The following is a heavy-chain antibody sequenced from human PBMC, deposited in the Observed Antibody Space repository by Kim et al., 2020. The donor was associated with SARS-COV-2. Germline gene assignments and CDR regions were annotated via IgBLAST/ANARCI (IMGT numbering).Heavy chain of an antibody. V-gene: IGHV3-53*01. CDR3: GRLDFGDDY. J-gene: IGHJ4*02. CDR2: IYPDGYP. D-gene: IGHD4-17*01. CDR1: GFTVSSYV. Sequence: GGSLRLSCAASGFTVSSYVMSWVRQTPGKGLEWVSLIYPDGYPYYADSVEGRFTISRDTSESTLYLQMNSLRADDTAVYYCGRLDFGDDYWGQGTLVTVSS.